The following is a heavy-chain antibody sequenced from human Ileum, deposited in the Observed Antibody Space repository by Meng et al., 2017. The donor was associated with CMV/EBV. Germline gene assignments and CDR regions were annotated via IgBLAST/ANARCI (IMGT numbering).Heavy chain of an antibody. V-gene: IGHV1-2*02. CDR3: ARDDCGGDCYPNYYFDY. Sequence: ASVKVSCKASGYTFTGYDMHWVRQAPGQGLEWMGWINPYSGGTNYAQKFQGRVTMTRDTSISTAYMELSRLRSDDTAVYYCARDDCGGDCYPNYYFDYWGQGTLVTVSS. D-gene: IGHD2-21*01. CDR2: INPYSGGT. CDR1: GYTFTGYD. J-gene: IGHJ4*02.